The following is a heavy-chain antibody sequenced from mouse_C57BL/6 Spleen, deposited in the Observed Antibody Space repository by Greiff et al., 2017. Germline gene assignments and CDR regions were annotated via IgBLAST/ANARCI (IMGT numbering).Heavy chain of an antibody. CDR3: TRRVGYYGSSYEN. Sequence: QVQLQQSGAELVRPGASVTLSCKASGYTFTDYDMHWVKQTPVHGLEWIGAIDPETGGTAYNQKFKGKAILTADKSSSTAYMELRSLTSADSDVYYCTRRVGYYGSSYENGGQGTLVTVAA. J-gene: IGHJ3*01. CDR1: GYTFTDYD. CDR2: IDPETGGT. V-gene: IGHV1-15*01. D-gene: IGHD1-1*01.